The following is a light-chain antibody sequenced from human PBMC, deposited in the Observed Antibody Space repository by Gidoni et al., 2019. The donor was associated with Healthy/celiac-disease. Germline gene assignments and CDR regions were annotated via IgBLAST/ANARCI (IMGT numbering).Light chain of an antibody. V-gene: IGKV1-39*01. CDR1: QSISSY. J-gene: IGKJ2*01. CDR2: AAS. Sequence: DIQMTQSPSSLSASVGDRVTLTCRASQSISSYLNWYQQKPGKAPKPLIYAASRLQSWVPSGFNGSGSGAVCPLSISRLQPDGFTTYYRQPSYSTPRTFGQGTKLDIK. CDR3: QPSYSTPRT.